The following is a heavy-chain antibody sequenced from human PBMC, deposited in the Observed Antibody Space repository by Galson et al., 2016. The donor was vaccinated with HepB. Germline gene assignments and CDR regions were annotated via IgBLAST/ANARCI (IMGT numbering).Heavy chain of an antibody. V-gene: IGHV4-4*02. CDR3: ARGGTYEKADY. CDR1: GGSISSSNW. D-gene: IGHD1-26*01. J-gene: IGHJ4*01. CDR2: IYHTENT. Sequence: SETLSLTCAVSGGSISSSNWWSWVRQPPGKGLEWIGQIYHTENTNYNPSLKSRVTMSVDKSKNQFSLNLTSVTAADTAVYYCARGGTYEKADYWGHGVLVAVSS.